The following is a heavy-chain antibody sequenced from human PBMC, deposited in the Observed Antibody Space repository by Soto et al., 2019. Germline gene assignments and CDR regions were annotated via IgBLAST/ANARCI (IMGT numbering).Heavy chain of an antibody. J-gene: IGHJ6*02. Sequence: GESLKISCRGSGYSFTSYWIGGVRQMPGEGLGWVGIIYIGGSDTRYRTSFGSHVTISADKSISPAYLQWSSLKASDTAMYYCARHYDSSSLEYYYYGMDVWGQGTTVTVS. D-gene: IGHD3-22*01. V-gene: IGHV5-51*01. CDR2: IYIGGSDT. CDR3: ARHYDSSSLEYYYYGMDV. CDR1: GYSFTSYW.